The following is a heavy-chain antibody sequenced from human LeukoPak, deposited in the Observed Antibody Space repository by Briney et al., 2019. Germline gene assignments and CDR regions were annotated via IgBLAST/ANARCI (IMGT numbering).Heavy chain of an antibody. Sequence: GGSLRLSCAASGFTFSSYGMHWVRQAPGKGLEWVAVISYDGSNKYYADSVKGRFTISRDNSKNTLYLQMNSLRAEDTAVYYCAKDGSVRGPRVGAYDYWGRGTLVTVSS. D-gene: IGHD1-26*01. CDR2: ISYDGSNK. CDR3: AKDGSVRGPRVGAYDY. V-gene: IGHV3-30*18. J-gene: IGHJ4*02. CDR1: GFTFSSYG.